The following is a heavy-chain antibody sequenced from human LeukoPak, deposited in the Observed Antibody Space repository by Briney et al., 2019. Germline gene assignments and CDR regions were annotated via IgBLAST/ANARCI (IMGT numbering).Heavy chain of an antibody. CDR3: ARGLDSTVTTTTGGWFDP. Sequence: SETLSLTCAVYGGSFSGYYWSWIRQPPGKGLEWIGEINHSGSTNYNPSLKSRVTISVDTSKNQFSLKLSSVTAADTAVYYCARGLDSTVTTTTGGWFDPWGQGTLVTASS. V-gene: IGHV4-34*01. J-gene: IGHJ5*02. CDR2: INHSGST. CDR1: GGSFSGYY. D-gene: IGHD4-17*01.